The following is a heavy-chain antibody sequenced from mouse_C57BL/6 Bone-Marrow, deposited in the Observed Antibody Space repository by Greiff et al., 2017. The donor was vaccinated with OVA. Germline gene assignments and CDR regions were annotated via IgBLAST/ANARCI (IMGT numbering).Heavy chain of an antibody. CDR3: ARDVVTTGAMDY. V-gene: IGHV5-4*01. CDR2: ISDGGSYT. CDR1: GFTFSSYA. D-gene: IGHD2-2*01. Sequence: EVMLVESGGGLVKPGGSLKLSCAASGFTFSSYAMSWVRQTPEKRLEWVATISDGGSYTYYPANVKGRFTISRDNAKNNLYLQMSHLKSEDTAMYYCARDVVTTGAMDYWGQGTSVTVSA. J-gene: IGHJ4*01.